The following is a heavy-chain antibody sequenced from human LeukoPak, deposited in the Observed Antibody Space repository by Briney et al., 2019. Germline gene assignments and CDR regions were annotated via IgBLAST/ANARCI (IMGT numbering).Heavy chain of an antibody. D-gene: IGHD6-13*01. J-gene: IGHJ4*02. CDR3: ARDIIAAAGRPPGY. CDR2: INAGNGNT. CDR1: GYTFTSYA. V-gene: IGHV1-3*01. Sequence: DSVKVACKASGYTFTSYAMHWVRQAPGQRLEWMGWINAGNGNTKYSQKFQGRVTITRDTSASTAYMELSSLRSEDTAVYYCARDIIAAAGRPPGYWGQGTLVTVSS.